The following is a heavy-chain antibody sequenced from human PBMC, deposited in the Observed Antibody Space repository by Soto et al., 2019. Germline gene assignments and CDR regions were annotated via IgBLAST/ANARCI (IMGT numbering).Heavy chain of an antibody. CDR3: ASEVSSTDGVDV. Sequence: SETLSLTCTVSGDSSVSSSSYYWGWIGQPPGKGLEWIGSIYYTGNTFYSPSFRSRLTISVDTSKSQFYLKLRSVTAADTATYYCASEVSSTDGVDVWGQGTTVTVSS. CDR1: GDSSVSSSSYY. CDR2: IYYTGNT. J-gene: IGHJ6*02. D-gene: IGHD2-15*01. V-gene: IGHV4-39*01.